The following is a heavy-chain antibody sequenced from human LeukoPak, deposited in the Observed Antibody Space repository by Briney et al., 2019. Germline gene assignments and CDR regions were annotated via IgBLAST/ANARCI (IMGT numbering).Heavy chain of an antibody. CDR2: IFYSGST. D-gene: IGHD5-12*01. V-gene: IGHV4-39*07. Sequence: SETLSLTCTVSSGSISTSNYYWGWVRQPPGKALEWIGNIFYSGSTYYSPSLKSRVTISLDTSRNQFSLKLNSVTAADTAVYYCARGEGATTNDYWGQGTLVTVSS. J-gene: IGHJ4*02. CDR3: ARGEGATTNDY. CDR1: SGSISTSNYY.